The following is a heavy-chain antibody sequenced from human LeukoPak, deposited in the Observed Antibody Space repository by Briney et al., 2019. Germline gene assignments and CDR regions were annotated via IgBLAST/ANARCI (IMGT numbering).Heavy chain of an antibody. D-gene: IGHD2-2*01. J-gene: IGHJ5*02. Sequence: GLEXXXXINPNSGGTNYAQKFQGRVTMTRDTSISTAYMELSRLRSDDTAVYYCARARYCSSTSCSWFDPWGQGTLVTVSS. CDR3: ARARYCSSTSCSWFDP. CDR2: INPNSGGT. V-gene: IGHV1-2*02.